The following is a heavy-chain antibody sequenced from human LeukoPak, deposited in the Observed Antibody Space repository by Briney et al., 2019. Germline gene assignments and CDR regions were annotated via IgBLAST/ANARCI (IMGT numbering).Heavy chain of an antibody. CDR3: ARGRANGGAHRPSDY. CDR2: MNPNSGNT. CDR1: GYTFTSYD. Sequence: GASVRVSCKASGYTFTSYDINWVRQATGQGLEWIGGMNPNSGNTGYAQKFQGRVTMTRNTSISTAYMELSSLRSEDTAVYYCARGRANGGAHRPSDYWGQGTLVTVSS. J-gene: IGHJ4*02. D-gene: IGHD1-14*01. V-gene: IGHV1-8*01.